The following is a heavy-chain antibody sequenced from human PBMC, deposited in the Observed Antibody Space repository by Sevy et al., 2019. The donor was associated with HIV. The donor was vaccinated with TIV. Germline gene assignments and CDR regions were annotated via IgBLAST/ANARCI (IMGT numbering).Heavy chain of an antibody. CDR1: GFTFSSYG. CDR3: ARAGDIVEVVAHYGMDV. CDR2: IWYDGINK. V-gene: IGHV3-33*01. Sequence: GGSLRLSCAASGFTFSSYGMHWIRQAPGKGLEWVALIWYDGINKYYGDSVKGRFTISRDNSKNTVYLQMNSLRAEDTAVYYCARAGDIVEVVAHYGMDVWGQRTTVTVSS. J-gene: IGHJ6*02. D-gene: IGHD2-15*01.